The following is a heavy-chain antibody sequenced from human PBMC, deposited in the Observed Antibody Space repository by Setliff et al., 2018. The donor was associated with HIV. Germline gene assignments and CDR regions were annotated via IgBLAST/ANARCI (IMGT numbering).Heavy chain of an antibody. CDR2: IYHSGIT. CDR1: GGSISSGGYY. D-gene: IGHD6-13*01. J-gene: IGHJ4*02. Sequence: PSETLSLTCTVSGGSISSGGYYWSWIRQHPGKGLEWIGYIYHSGITYYNPSLKSRVTISLDTSKNQFSLKLSHVTAADTAVYYCARGIAAAEGYFDYWGQGTLVTVSS. V-gene: IGHV4-31*03. CDR3: ARGIAAAEGYFDY.